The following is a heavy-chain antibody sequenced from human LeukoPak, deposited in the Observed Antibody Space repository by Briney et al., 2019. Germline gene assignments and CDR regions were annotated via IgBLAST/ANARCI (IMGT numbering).Heavy chain of an antibody. CDR3: ARGRDYDSSGYRPSYYAMDV. J-gene: IGHJ6*02. CDR1: GFTFSSYE. CDR2: MYSGGST. D-gene: IGHD3-22*01. Sequence: PGGSLRLSCAASGFTFSSYEMNWVRQTRGKGLEWVSVMYSGGSTNYADSVRCRFTISRDNSENTVYLQMNSLRADDTAVYYCARGRDYDSSGYRPSYYAMDVWGQGTTVTVSS. V-gene: IGHV3-53*01.